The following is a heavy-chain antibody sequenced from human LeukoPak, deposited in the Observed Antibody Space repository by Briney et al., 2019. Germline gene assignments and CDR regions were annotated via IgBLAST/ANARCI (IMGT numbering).Heavy chain of an antibody. CDR1: GFNFSSYW. Sequence: GGSLRLSCAASGFNFSSYWMSWVRQAPGKGLEWVANIKQDGSEKYYVDSVKGRFTISIDNAKNSLYLQMNSLRAEDTAVYYCARDGGFGEPFDPWGQGTLVTVSS. CDR3: ARDGGFGEPFDP. J-gene: IGHJ5*02. CDR2: IKQDGSEK. D-gene: IGHD3-10*01. V-gene: IGHV3-7*01.